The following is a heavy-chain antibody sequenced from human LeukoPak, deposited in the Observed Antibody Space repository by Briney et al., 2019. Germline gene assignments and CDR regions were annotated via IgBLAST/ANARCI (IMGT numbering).Heavy chain of an antibody. CDR1: GFTFSDYY. CDR2: ISSSGSTI. CDR3: ARAEVRGPNYDYFYMDV. J-gene: IGHJ6*03. D-gene: IGHD3-10*01. V-gene: IGHV3-11*01. Sequence: GGSLRLSCAASGFTFSDYYMSWIRQAPGKGLEWVSYISSSGSTIYYADSVKGRFTISRDNAKNSLYLQMNSLRSEDTAVYYCARAEVRGPNYDYFYMDVWGKGATVTISS.